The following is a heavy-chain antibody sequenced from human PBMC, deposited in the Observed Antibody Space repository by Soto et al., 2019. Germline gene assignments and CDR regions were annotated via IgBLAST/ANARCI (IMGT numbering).Heavy chain of an antibody. CDR2: IYSGGYT. J-gene: IGHJ4*02. V-gene: IGHV3-53*01. Sequence: EVQLVESGGGLIQPGGSLRLSCAVSGFTVSNNYMSWVRQAPGKGLEGVSVIYSGGYTAYGDSVKGRFTISRDNSKNTIYPKRKARRADDPPVYYWAAHPGGGGYWGQGTLVTVSS. CDR1: GFTVSNNY. D-gene: IGHD3-10*01. CDR3: AAHPGGGGY.